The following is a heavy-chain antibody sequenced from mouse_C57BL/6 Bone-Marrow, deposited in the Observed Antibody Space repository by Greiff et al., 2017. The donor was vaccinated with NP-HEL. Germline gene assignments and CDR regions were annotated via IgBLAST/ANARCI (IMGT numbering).Heavy chain of an antibody. J-gene: IGHJ1*03. CDR2: IYPRDGST. D-gene: IGHD1-1*02. CDR1: GYTFTSYD. V-gene: IGHV1-85*01. CDR3: ARFFFGGSLYWYFDV. Sequence: QVQLKESGPELVKPGASVKLSCKASGYTFTSYDINWVKQRPGQGLEWIGWIYPRDGSTKYNEKFKGKATLTVDTSSITAYMELHSLTSEDSAVYFCARFFFGGSLYWYFDVWGTGTTVTVSS.